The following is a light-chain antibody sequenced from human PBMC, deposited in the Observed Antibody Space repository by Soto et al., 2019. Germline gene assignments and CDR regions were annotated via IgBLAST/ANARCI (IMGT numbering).Light chain of an antibody. V-gene: IGKV1-5*03. CDR1: QSIGAS. J-gene: IGKJ4*01. CDR2: KAS. CDR3: QQYNSSPLT. Sequence: DIQMTQSPSTLYASVGDRVTITCRASQSIGASLAWFQQKPGKAPNLLIYKASSLRSGVPSRFSGSGSGTEFTLTISTLQPDDFATYYCQQYNSSPLTFGGGTKVEIK.